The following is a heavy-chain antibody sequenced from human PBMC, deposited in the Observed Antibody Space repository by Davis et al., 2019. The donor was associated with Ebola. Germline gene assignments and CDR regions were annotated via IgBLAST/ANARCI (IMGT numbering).Heavy chain of an antibody. CDR2: IWYDGSNK. D-gene: IGHD4-17*01. Sequence: GESLKISCAASGFTFSSYGMHWVRQAPGKGLEWVAVIWYDGSNKYYADSVKGRFTISRDNSKNTLYLQMNSLRAEDTAVYYCAKMTTVTTTQNWFDPWGQGTLVTVSS. CDR3: AKMTTVTTTQNWFDP. J-gene: IGHJ5*02. CDR1: GFTFSSYG. V-gene: IGHV3-33*06.